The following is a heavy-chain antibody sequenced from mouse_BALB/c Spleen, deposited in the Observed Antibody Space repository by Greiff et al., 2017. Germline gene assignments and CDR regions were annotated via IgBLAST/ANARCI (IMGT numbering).Heavy chain of an antibody. CDR3: ARRVYGSSSC. D-gene: IGHD1-1*01. Sequence: EVQLQQSGPELVKPGASVKIPCKASGYTFTDYNMDWVKQSHGKSLEWIGDINPNNGGTIYNQKFKGKATLTVDKSSSTAYLQLSSLTSEDTAVYYCARRVYGSSSCWGQGTTLTVSS. CDR1: GYTFTDYN. J-gene: IGHJ2*01. CDR2: INPNNGGT. V-gene: IGHV1-18*01.